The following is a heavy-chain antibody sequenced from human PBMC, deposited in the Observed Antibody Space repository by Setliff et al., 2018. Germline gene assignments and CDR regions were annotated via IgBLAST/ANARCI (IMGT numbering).Heavy chain of an antibody. CDR3: VRGKKLITMVRGVILGGRYYYYYMDV. J-gene: IGHJ6*03. CDR1: GFTFTNYD. D-gene: IGHD3-10*01. V-gene: IGHV1-8*02. CDR2: MNPNSDNT. Sequence: GASVKVSCKASGFTFTNYDINWVRQATGQGLEWMGWMNPNSDNTGYAQKFQGRVTMTRNTSISTAYMELCSLRSEDTAVYFCVRGKKLITMVRGVILGGRYYYYYMDVWSKGTTVTVSS.